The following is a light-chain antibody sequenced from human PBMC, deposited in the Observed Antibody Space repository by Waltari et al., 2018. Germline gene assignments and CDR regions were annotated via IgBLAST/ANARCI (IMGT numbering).Light chain of an antibody. CDR2: LGS. CDR1: QSLLHSNGYNY. V-gene: IGKV2-28*01. Sequence: IVMTQSPLSLTVTPGEPAPTSCRSSQSLLHSNGYNYLDWYRQKPGQSPQLLIYLGSNRAFGVSDRFSGSGSGTDFTLKISRVEAEDVGVYYCMQALQTPTFGQGTKVEIK. CDR3: MQALQTPT. J-gene: IGKJ1*01.